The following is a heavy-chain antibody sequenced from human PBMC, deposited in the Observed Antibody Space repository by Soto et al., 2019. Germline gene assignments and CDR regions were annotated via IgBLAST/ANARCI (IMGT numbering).Heavy chain of an antibody. V-gene: IGHV3-30-3*01. J-gene: IGHJ4*02. Sequence: QLYLVESGGGVVQPGRSLRLSCAASGFTFSDYAMNWVRQAPGKGLEWVAVTSFDGNHKYYADSVNGRFTICKDNSENTLHLQRNSLRGEDSAVYYCARCDPYIFRTGHYTIAGVDSWGQGAVVPVSS. CDR3: ARCDPYIFRTGHYTIAGVDS. D-gene: IGHD3-9*01. CDR1: GFTFSDYA. CDR2: TSFDGNHK.